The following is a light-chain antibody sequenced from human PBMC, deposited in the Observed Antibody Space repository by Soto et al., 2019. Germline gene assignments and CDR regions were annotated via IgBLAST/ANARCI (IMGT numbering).Light chain of an antibody. Sequence: DIRMTQSPSTLSASVGDRVIITCRASQSISRRLAWYQQKPGKAPRLLIYDVSTLESGVPSRFSGSGSGTEFTLTISGLQPDDFATYYCLQDYNYPLTFGGGTKVDIK. CDR3: LQDYNYPLT. J-gene: IGKJ4*01. CDR2: DVS. CDR1: QSISRR. V-gene: IGKV1-5*01.